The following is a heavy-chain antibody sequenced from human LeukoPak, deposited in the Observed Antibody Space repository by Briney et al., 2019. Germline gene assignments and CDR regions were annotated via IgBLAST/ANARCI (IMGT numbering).Heavy chain of an antibody. D-gene: IGHD2-8*01. CDR2: ISSSGSTI. CDR3: ARSPYCTNGICYRRPPDY. Sequence: PGGSLRLSCAASGFTFSTYEMNWVRQAPGKGLEGVSYISSSGSTIYYADSVKGRFTISRDNAKNSLYLQLNSLRAEDTAVYYCARSPYCTNGICYRRPPDYWGQGTLVTVSS. J-gene: IGHJ4*02. CDR1: GFTFSTYE. V-gene: IGHV3-48*03.